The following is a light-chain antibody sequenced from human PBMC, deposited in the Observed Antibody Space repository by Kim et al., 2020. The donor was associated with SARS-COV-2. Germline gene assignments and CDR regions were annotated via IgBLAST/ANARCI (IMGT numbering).Light chain of an antibody. J-gene: IGLJ3*02. V-gene: IGLV2-14*03. CDR3: CSYTTIRTWV. Sequence: QSALTQPASVSGSPGQSITISCTGTSSNVGAFNYVSWYQHHPGKAPKLIIYDVTERPSGVSNCFSGSKSGNTASLTISGLQAEDEGDYYCCSYTTIRTWVFGGGTQLTVL. CDR2: DVT. CDR1: SSNVGAFNY.